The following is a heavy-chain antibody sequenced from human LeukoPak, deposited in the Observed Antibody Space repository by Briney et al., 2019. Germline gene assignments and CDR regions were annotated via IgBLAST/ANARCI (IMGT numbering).Heavy chain of an antibody. V-gene: IGHV3-48*03. Sequence: GGSLRPSCAASGFTFSSYETNWVRQAPGKGLEWVSYITTSGRTIYYADSVKGRFTISRDNAKNSLYLQMNSLRAEDTAGYYCARGEDYGTNSFDYWGQGTLVTVSS. CDR3: ARGEDYGTNSFDY. CDR1: GFTFSSYE. CDR2: ITTSGRTI. D-gene: IGHD4-17*01. J-gene: IGHJ4*02.